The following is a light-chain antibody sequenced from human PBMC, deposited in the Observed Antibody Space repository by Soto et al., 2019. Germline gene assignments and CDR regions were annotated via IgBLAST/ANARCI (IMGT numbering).Light chain of an antibody. CDR2: GAS. V-gene: IGKV3-20*01. CDR1: QSVSSSY. Sequence: EIVWTQSPGTLSLSPGERATLSCRASQSVSSSYFAWYQQRCGQDPRLLIYGASSRATGIPDRFSGSGSGTDFTLTISRLEPEDFAVYYWQQYGSSSWTFGQGTKVEIK. J-gene: IGKJ1*01. CDR3: QQYGSSSWT.